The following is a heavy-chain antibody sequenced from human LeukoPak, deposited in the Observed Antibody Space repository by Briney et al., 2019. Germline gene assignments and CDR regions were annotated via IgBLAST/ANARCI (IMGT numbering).Heavy chain of an antibody. Sequence: SETLSLTCTVSGGSISSSSYYWGWIRQPPGKGLEWIGSIYYSGSTYYNPSLKSRVTISVDTSKNQFSLQLNSVTPEDTAVYYCARVGENCEGGDCWYAFDIWGQGTMVTVSS. D-gene: IGHD2-21*02. J-gene: IGHJ3*02. CDR2: IYYSGST. V-gene: IGHV4-39*01. CDR3: ARVGENCEGGDCWYAFDI. CDR1: GGSISSSSYY.